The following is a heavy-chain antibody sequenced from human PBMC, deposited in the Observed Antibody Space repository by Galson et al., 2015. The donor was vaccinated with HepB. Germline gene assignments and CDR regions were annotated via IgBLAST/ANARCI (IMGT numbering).Heavy chain of an antibody. V-gene: IGHV3-15*05. D-gene: IGHD1-1*01. Sequence: SLRLSCAASGFTFSNAWMTWVRQAPGKGLEWVGRIKSKAADGTTDYTASVKGRFTIPRDDSKNTLYLEMNSLKTEDTAVYYCTTDRTMRYYYYSAMDVWGQGTTVTVSS. CDR2: IKSKAADGTT. CDR1: GFTFSNAW. CDR3: TTDRTMRYYYYSAMDV. J-gene: IGHJ6*02.